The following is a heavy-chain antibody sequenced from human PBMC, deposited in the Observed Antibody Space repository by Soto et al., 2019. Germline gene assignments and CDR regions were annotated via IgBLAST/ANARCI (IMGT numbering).Heavy chain of an antibody. J-gene: IGHJ6*02. CDR1: GFTFSSYW. Sequence: GGSLRLSCAASGFTFSSYWMHWVRQAPGKGLVWVSRINSDGSSTSYADSVKGRFTISRDNAKNTLYLQMNSLRAEDTAVYYCARANRSPGYCSGGSCYGTNYYYYGMDVWGQGTTVTVYS. CDR3: ARANRSPGYCSGGSCYGTNYYYYGMDV. V-gene: IGHV3-74*01. CDR2: INSDGSST. D-gene: IGHD2-15*01.